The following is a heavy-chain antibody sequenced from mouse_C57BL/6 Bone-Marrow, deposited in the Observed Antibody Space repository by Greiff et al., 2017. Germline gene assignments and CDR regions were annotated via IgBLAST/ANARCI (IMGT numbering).Heavy chain of an antibody. V-gene: IGHV5-6*02. CDR3: ARRGTVGYAMDY. D-gene: IGHD1-1*01. J-gene: IGHJ4*01. Sequence: DVKLVESGGDLVKPGGSLKLSCAASGFTFSSYGMSWVRQTPDKRLEWVATISSGGSYTYYPDSVKGRFTISRDNAKNTLYLQMSSLKSEDTAMYYCARRGTVGYAMDYWGQGTSDTVSS. CDR2: ISSGGSYT. CDR1: GFTFSSYG.